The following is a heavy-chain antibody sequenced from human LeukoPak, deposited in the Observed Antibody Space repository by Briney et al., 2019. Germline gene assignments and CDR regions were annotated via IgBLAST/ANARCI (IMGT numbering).Heavy chain of an antibody. D-gene: IGHD6-19*01. CDR1: GDSSSSYY. V-gene: IGHV4-59*01. J-gene: IGHJ6*02. Sequence: SETLSLTCSVSGDSSSSYYWSWIRQPPGKGLEWIGYIYYSGSTNYNPSLKSRVTISVDTSKNQFSLKLSSVTAADTAVYYCARVRSEAVALYYYYYGMDVWGQGTTVTVSS. CDR3: ARVRSEAVALYYYYYGMDV. CDR2: IYYSGST.